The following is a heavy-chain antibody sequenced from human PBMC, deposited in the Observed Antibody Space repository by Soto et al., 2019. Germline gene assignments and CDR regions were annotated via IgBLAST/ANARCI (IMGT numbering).Heavy chain of an antibody. J-gene: IGHJ4*02. CDR1: EFTFSDYY. CDR2: ISSSGSTI. V-gene: IGHV3-11*04. D-gene: IGHD3-16*02. Sequence: VGALRLSGAASEFTFSDYYMSWIRHAPGKVLEWVSYISSSGSTIYYADSVKGGFTISRDNAKTSLFLQMNSLRAEDTALYYCARAEMGGLSSSWGQGTLVTVSS. CDR3: ARAEMGGLSSS.